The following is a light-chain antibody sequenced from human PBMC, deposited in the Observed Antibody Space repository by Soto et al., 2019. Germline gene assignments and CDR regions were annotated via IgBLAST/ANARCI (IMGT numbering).Light chain of an antibody. CDR1: SSDVGAYNY. CDR3: SSYTSSSTYV. CDR2: EVS. J-gene: IGLJ1*01. V-gene: IGLV2-14*01. Sequence: QSVLTQPASVSGSPGQSITISCTGTSSDVGAYNYVSWYQQHPGKAPKLMIYEVSNRPSGVSNRFSGSKSGNTASLTISGLQAEDEADYHRSSYTSSSTYVFGTGTRSPS.